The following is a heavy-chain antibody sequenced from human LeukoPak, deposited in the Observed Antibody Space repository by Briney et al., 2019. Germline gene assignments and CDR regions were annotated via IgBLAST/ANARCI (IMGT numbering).Heavy chain of an antibody. CDR1: GFTFSSYA. V-gene: IGHV3-30*04. D-gene: IGHD2-2*01. J-gene: IGHJ4*02. Sequence: QSGGSLRLSCAASGFTFSSYAIHWVRQAPGKGLEWVAVISYDGSNKYYADSVKGRFTISRDNSKNTLYLQMNSLRAEDTAVYYCARGALGYCSSTSCYDLRGYFDYWGQGTLVTVSS. CDR3: ARGALGYCSSTSCYDLRGYFDY. CDR2: ISYDGSNK.